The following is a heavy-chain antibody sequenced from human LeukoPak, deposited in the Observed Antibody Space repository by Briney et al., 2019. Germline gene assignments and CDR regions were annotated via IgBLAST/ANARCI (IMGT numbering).Heavy chain of an antibody. CDR2: IIPIFGIA. CDR1: GGTFSSYA. J-gene: IGHJ1*01. Sequence: ASVKVSCKVSGGTFSSYAISWVRQAPGQGLEWMGRIIPIFGIANYAQKFQGRVTITADKSTSTAYMELSSLRSEDTAVYYCARESGSGWYGDLAEYFQHWGQGTLVTVSS. D-gene: IGHD6-19*01. CDR3: ARESGSGWYGDLAEYFQH. V-gene: IGHV1-69*04.